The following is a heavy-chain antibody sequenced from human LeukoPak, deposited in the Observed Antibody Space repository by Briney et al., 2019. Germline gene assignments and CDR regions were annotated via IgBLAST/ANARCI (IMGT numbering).Heavy chain of an antibody. CDR1: GFTFSSYG. Sequence: GGSLRLSCAASGFTFSSYGMHWVRQAPGKGLEWVAVISYDGSNKYYADSVKGRFTISRDNSKNTVYLEMSSLRAEDTAVYYCARAPTGYNYGYGSEPCFDYWGQGTLVTVSS. CDR3: ARAPTGYNYGYGSEPCFDY. D-gene: IGHD5-18*01. J-gene: IGHJ4*02. CDR2: ISYDGSNK. V-gene: IGHV3-30*03.